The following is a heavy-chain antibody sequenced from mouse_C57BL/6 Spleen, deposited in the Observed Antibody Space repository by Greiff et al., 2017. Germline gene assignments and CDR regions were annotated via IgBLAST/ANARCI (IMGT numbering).Heavy chain of an antibody. D-gene: IGHD1-1*01. CDR1: GYTFTSYW. Sequence: VQLQQPGAELVKPGASVKMSCKASGYTFTSYWITWVKQRPGPGLEWFGDIYPGSGSTNYNEKFKSKATLTVDKSSSTAYMQLSSRTSEDSAVDYCARGDYGSKRGFAYWGQGTLVTVSA. V-gene: IGHV1-55*01. CDR2: IYPGSGST. J-gene: IGHJ3*01. CDR3: ARGDYGSKRGFAY.